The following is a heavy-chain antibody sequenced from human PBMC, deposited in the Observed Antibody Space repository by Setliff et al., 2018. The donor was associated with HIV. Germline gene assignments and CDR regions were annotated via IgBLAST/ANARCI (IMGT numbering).Heavy chain of an antibody. Sequence: ASVKVSCKASGYTFTSYAIHWVRQAPGQRLEWMGWINAGYGNSQYSQKFQGRVTITRDTSASSAYMEMTSLRSEDTAVYYCARDFGWEVLRNSGTPLYDPWGQGTLVTVSS. V-gene: IGHV1-3*01. CDR3: ARDFGWEVLRNSGTPLYDP. CDR2: INAGYGNS. D-gene: IGHD1-26*01. CDR1: GYTFTSYA. J-gene: IGHJ5*02.